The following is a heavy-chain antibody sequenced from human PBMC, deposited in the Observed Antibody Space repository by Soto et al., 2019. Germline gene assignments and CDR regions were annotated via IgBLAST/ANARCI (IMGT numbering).Heavy chain of an antibody. J-gene: IGHJ3*02. CDR3: ARGITYYDYVWGSYRSNDAFDI. Sequence: PSETLSLTCTVSGGSISSYYWSWIRQPAGKGLEWIGRIYTSGSTNYNPSLKSRVTMSVDTSKNQFSLKLSSVTAADTAVYYCARGITYYDYVWGSYRSNDAFDIWGQGTMVTVS. V-gene: IGHV4-4*07. CDR1: GGSISSYY. D-gene: IGHD3-16*02. CDR2: IYTSGST.